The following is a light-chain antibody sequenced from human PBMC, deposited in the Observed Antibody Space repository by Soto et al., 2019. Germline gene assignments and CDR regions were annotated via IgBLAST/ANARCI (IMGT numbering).Light chain of an antibody. CDR3: SPYTSSSTYV. CDR1: SSDVGGYHY. CDR2: EVS. V-gene: IGLV2-14*01. J-gene: IGLJ1*01. Sequence: QSALTQPASVSGSPGQSITISCTGTSSDVGGYHYVSWYQQHPGKAPKLMIYEVSNRPSGVSNRFSGSKSGNTASLTISGLQAEDEADYYCSPYTSSSTYVFGTGTKLTVL.